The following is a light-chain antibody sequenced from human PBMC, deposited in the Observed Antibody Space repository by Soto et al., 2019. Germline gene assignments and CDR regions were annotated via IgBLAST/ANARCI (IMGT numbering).Light chain of an antibody. CDR2: EGS. CDR3: CSYAGNPYV. Sequence: QSALTQPASVSGSPGQSIAISCTGTSSDVGSYNSVSWYQQHPGKAPKLMIYEGSKRPSGVSDRFSGSKSGNTASLTISGLQAEDEADYYCCSYAGNPYVFGPGTKVTVL. J-gene: IGLJ1*01. V-gene: IGLV2-23*01. CDR1: SSDVGSYNS.